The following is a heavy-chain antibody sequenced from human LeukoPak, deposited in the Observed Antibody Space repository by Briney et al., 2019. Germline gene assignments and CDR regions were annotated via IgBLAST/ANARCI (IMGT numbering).Heavy chain of an antibody. CDR3: ARGPISVVAALGIFDY. CDR2: ISSSNTYI. Sequence: GGSLRLSCAASGFTFSTYSMNWVRQAPGKGLEWVSSISSSNTYIYYADSVKGRFTVSRDNAKNSLHLQMNSLRAEDTAVYYCARGPISVVAALGIFDYWGQGTLVTVSS. D-gene: IGHD2-15*01. V-gene: IGHV3-21*01. J-gene: IGHJ4*02. CDR1: GFTFSTYS.